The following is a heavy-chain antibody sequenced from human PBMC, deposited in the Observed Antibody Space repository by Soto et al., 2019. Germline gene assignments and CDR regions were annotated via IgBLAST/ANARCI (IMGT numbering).Heavy chain of an antibody. D-gene: IGHD3-10*01. CDR3: ARDFVPGRLVRGVSAFDI. Sequence: QVQLVQSGAEVKKPGASVKVSCKASGYTFISYGISWVRQAPGQGLEWMGWISAYNGNTNYAQKVQGRVTMTTDTFKCTAYMELKRLRSDDTAVYYCARDFVPGRLVRGVSAFDIWGQGTLVTVSS. CDR2: ISAYNGNT. CDR1: GYTFISYG. V-gene: IGHV1-18*04. J-gene: IGHJ3*02.